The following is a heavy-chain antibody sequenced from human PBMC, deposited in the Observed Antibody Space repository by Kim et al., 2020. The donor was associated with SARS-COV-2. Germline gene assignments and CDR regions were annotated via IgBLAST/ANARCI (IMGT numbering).Heavy chain of an antibody. CDR1: GFTFSSYT. D-gene: IGHD2-8*01. CDR2: ISSDGRNI. CDR3: AREKGVSRYFDY. V-gene: IGHV3-30*04. J-gene: IGHJ4*02. Sequence: GGSLRLSCAASGFTFSSYTIHWVRQAPGKGLEWVTFISSDGRNILYADSVKGRFTVSRDNSKNSLYLQMHSLRGDDTAVYFCAREKGVSRYFDYWGQGTL.